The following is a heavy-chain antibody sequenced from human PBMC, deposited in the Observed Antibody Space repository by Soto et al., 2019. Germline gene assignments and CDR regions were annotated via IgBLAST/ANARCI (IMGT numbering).Heavy chain of an antibody. CDR2: IVVGSGNT. CDR3: AADDGGIAVAGTMGY. J-gene: IGHJ4*02. Sequence: SVKVSCKASGFTFTSSSVQWVRQARGQRPEWIGWIVVGSGNTNYAQKFQERVTITRDMSTSTAYMELSSLRSEDTAVYYFAADDGGIAVAGTMGYWGQGTLVTVSS. D-gene: IGHD6-19*01. V-gene: IGHV1-58*01. CDR1: GFTFTSSS.